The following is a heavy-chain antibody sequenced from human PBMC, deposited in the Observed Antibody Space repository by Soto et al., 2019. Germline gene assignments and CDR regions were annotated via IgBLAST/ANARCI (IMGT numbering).Heavy chain of an antibody. Sequence: QVQLVQSGAEVKKPGASVKVSCKASGYTFTGYYMHWVRQAPGQGLEWMGWINPNSGGTNYAQKFQGWVTMTRDTSFSPAYMELSRLRSDDTAVYYCARDARGDEAPTDYWGQGTLVTVSS. CDR2: INPNSGGT. D-gene: IGHD3-10*01. CDR1: GYTFTGYY. V-gene: IGHV1-2*04. CDR3: ARDARGDEAPTDY. J-gene: IGHJ4*02.